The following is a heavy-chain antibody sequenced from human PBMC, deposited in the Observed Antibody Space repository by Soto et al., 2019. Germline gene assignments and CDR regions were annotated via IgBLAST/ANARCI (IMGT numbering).Heavy chain of an antibody. CDR3: ARVLDGGWYYFDY. V-gene: IGHV4-59*01. CDR1: GCSISSYY. CDR2: IYHSGST. Sequence: SETLSLTCTVSGCSISSYYWTWIRQPPGKGLEWIGYIYHSGSTSYNPSLKSRVTISVDTSKNQFSLKLSSVTAADTAVYYCARVLDGGWYYFDYWGQGTLVTVSS. D-gene: IGHD6-19*01. J-gene: IGHJ4*02.